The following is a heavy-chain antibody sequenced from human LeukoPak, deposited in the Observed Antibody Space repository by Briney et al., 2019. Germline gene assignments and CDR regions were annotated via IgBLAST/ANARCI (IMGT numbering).Heavy chain of an antibody. J-gene: IGHJ4*02. CDR3: ARGGYYFDY. Sequence: PGGSLRLSCAASGLTFSTYSMNWVRQAPGKGPEWVSSISSSSGFIYYADSVKGRFTISRDNAENSLYLQMKSLRAEDTAVYYCARGGYYFDYWGQGTLVTVSS. CDR1: GLTFSTYS. CDR2: ISSSSGFI. V-gene: IGHV3-21*01. D-gene: IGHD3-16*01.